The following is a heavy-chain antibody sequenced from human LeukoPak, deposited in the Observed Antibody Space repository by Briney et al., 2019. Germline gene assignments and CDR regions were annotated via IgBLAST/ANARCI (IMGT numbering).Heavy chain of an antibody. CDR3: ARGRVEYLK. CDR2: IRSSSSYI. Sequence: GGSLRLSCAASGFTFSSYSMNWVRQAPGKGLEWVSSIRSSSSYIYYADSVKGRFTISRDNAKNSLYLQMNSLRAEDTAVYYCARGRVEYLKWGQGTLVTVSS. V-gene: IGHV3-21*01. CDR1: GFTFSSYS. D-gene: IGHD2-2*01. J-gene: IGHJ4*02.